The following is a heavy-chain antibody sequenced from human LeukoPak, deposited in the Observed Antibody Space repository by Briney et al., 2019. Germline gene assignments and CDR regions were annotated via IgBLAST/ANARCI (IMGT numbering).Heavy chain of an antibody. V-gene: IGHV3-7*01. CDR2: IKQDGSEK. CDR1: GFTFSSYW. J-gene: IGHJ4*02. Sequence: GGSLRLSCAASGFTFSSYWMSWVRQAPGKGLEWVANIKQDGSEKYYVDSVKGRFTASRDNTKNSLYLQMNSLRVEDTAVYYCARGVLRYFDSGFGYWGQGTLVTVSS. D-gene: IGHD3-9*01. CDR3: ARGVLRYFDSGFGY.